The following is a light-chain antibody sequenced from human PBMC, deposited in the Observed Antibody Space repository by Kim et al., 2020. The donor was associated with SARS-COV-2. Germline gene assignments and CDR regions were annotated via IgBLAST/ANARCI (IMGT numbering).Light chain of an antibody. CDR2: GAS. V-gene: IGKV1-17*01. J-gene: IGKJ5*01. Sequence: ASVGDRVTITCRASQDIGNDLGWYQQSPGRAPKRLIYGASNLQSGVPSRFSGSGSETEFTLTINSLQPEDFATYFCLQHRTYPITFGEGTRLEIK. CDR3: LQHRTYPIT. CDR1: QDIGND.